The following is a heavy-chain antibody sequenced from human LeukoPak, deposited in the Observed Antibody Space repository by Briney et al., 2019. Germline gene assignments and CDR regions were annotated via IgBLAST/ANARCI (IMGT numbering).Heavy chain of an antibody. D-gene: IGHD3-22*01. V-gene: IGHV3-30-3*01. J-gene: IGHJ1*01. CDR2: ISYDGSNK. Sequence: GGSLRLSCAASGFTFSSYAMHWVRQAPGKGLEWVAVISYDGSNKYYAGSVKGRFTISRDNSKNTLYLQMNSLRAEDTAMYYCARGPYYYDSSGYRGDFQHWGQGTLVTVSS. CDR3: ARGPYYYDSSGYRGDFQH. CDR1: GFTFSSYA.